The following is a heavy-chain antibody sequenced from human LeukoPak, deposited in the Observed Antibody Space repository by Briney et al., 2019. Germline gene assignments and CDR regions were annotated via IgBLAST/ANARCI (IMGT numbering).Heavy chain of an antibody. Sequence: ASVKVSCKASGYTFTSYGITWVRQAPGQGLEWVGWISVYNGNTNYAQKLQGRVTMTTDTSTSTAYMELRSLRSDDTAVYYCAREGLRRGSCPFDYWGQGTLVTVSS. CDR3: AREGLRRGSCPFDY. V-gene: IGHV1-18*01. CDR1: GYTFTSYG. CDR2: ISVYNGNT. D-gene: IGHD1-26*01. J-gene: IGHJ4*02.